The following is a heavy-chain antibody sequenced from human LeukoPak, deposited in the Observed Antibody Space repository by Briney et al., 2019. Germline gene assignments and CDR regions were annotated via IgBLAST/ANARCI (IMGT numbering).Heavy chain of an antibody. Sequence: GGSLRLSCAASGFTFSDHYMDWVRQAPGKGLEWVAVISSEGSKKSYADSVKGRFTISRDNSKNTLYLEMNSVRPQDTAVYYCARGAHKRDDYGGFFDYWGQGTLVTVSS. CDR1: GFTFSDHY. CDR2: ISSEGSKK. CDR3: ARGAHKRDDYGGFFDY. V-gene: IGHV3-30*03. D-gene: IGHD4-23*01. J-gene: IGHJ4*02.